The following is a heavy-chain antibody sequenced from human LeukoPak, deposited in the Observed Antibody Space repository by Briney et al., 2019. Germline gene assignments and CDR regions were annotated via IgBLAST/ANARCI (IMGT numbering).Heavy chain of an antibody. J-gene: IGHJ4*02. CDR1: GFTFSSYW. V-gene: IGHV3-7*05. CDR2: MNEDGSEK. CDR3: ARASMRMTTAGLVDY. Sequence: GGSLRLSCAASGFTFSSYWMSWVRQAPGKGLEWVANMNEDGSEKYYVDSVKGRFTISRDNAKNSLYLQMNSLRAEDTAVYYCARASMRMTTAGLVDYWGQGTLVTVSS. D-gene: IGHD6-13*01.